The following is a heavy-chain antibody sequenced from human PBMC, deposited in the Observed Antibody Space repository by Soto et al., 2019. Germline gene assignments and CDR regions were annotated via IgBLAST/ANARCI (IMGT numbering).Heavy chain of an antibody. CDR1: GGSISVYY. Sequence: SETLSLTCTVSGGSISVYYWSLIRQPAGKGLEWIWRIYTSGSTNYNPSLKSRVTLSVDTSKNQFSLKLTSVTAADTAVYYRARAGGYEVQGNNWFDPCGQGTLVTVSS. J-gene: IGHJ5*02. D-gene: IGHD5-12*01. CDR2: IYTSGST. V-gene: IGHV4-4*07. CDR3: ARAGGYEVQGNNWFDP.